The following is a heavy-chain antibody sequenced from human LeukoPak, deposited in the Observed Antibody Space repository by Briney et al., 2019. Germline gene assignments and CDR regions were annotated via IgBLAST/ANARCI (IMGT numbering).Heavy chain of an antibody. J-gene: IGHJ4*02. Sequence: PGGSLRLSCAASGFTFSNYAIHWVRQAPGKGLEWVASIRFNGNFYADYVKGRFTISRDNSNSTVSLQMDTLRTEDTALYYCARENWDFDFWGQGTLVTVSS. CDR1: GFTFSNYA. V-gene: IGHV3-30*02. CDR2: IRFNGN. CDR3: ARENWDFDF. D-gene: IGHD7-27*01.